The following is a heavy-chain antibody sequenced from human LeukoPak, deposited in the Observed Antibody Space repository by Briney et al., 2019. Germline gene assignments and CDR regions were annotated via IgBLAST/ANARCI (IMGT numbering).Heavy chain of an antibody. CDR2: ISYDGSNK. CDR3: AKGGVVPAASYFDY. D-gene: IGHD2-2*01. J-gene: IGHJ4*02. CDR1: GFTFSSYG. Sequence: GGSLRLSCAASGFTFSSYGMHWVRQAPGKGLEWVAVISYDGSNKYYADSVKGRFTISRDNSKNTLYLQMNSLRAEDTAVYYCAKGGVVPAASYFDYWGQGTLVTVSS. V-gene: IGHV3-30*18.